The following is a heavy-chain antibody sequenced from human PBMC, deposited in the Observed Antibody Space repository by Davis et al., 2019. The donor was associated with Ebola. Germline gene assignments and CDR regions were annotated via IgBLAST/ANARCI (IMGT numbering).Heavy chain of an antibody. D-gene: IGHD2-15*01. CDR3: ARGPRRWSRRVDY. CDR1: GYTFTGYY. Sequence: AASVKVSCKASGYTFTGYYMHWVRQAPGQGLEWMGRINPNSGGTNYAQKFQGRVTMTRDTSISTAYMELSSLRSEDTAVYYCARGPRRWSRRVDYWGQGTLVTVSS. CDR2: INPNSGGT. V-gene: IGHV1-2*06. J-gene: IGHJ4*02.